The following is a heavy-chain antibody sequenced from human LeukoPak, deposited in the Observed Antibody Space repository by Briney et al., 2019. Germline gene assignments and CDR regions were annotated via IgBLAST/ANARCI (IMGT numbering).Heavy chain of an antibody. D-gene: IGHD3-16*02. CDR3: TRDRITFGGVIVPDSFDY. CDR1: GFTFGDYA. J-gene: IGHJ4*02. Sequence: GGSLRLSCTASGFTFGDYAMSWFRQAPGKGLEWVGFIRSKAYGGTTEYAASVKGRLTISRDDSKSIAYLQMNSLKTEDTAVYYCTRDRITFGGVIVPDSFDYWGQGTLVTVSS. CDR2: IRSKAYGGTT. V-gene: IGHV3-49*03.